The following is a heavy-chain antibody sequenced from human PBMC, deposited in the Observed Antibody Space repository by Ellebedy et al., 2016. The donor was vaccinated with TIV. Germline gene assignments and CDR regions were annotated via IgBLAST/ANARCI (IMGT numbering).Heavy chain of an antibody. CDR3: VRGSSIYAMDV. Sequence: GGSLRLSXAPSAFTVRSNYMRWVRQAPGMWLVWVSRVHHYGSNTLYADSVKGRFTISRDNAKNTLYLQMNSLRAEDTAVYFCVRGSSIYAMDVWGQGTTVTVSS. CDR1: AFTVRSNY. CDR2: VHHYGSNT. V-gene: IGHV3-74*01. D-gene: IGHD2-2*01. J-gene: IGHJ6*01.